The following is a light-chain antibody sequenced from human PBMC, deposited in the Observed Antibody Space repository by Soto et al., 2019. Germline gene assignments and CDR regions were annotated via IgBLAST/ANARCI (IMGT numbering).Light chain of an antibody. CDR1: SSDVGGYNY. Sequence: QSALTQPASVSGSPGQSITISCTGTSSDVGGYNYVSWYQQHPAKVPKLMIYDVSNRPSGVSNRFSGSKSGNTASLTISGLQAEDEADYYCSSYTSRGIKVFRTGTKLTVL. CDR3: SSYTSRGIKV. J-gene: IGLJ1*01. CDR2: DVS. V-gene: IGLV2-14*01.